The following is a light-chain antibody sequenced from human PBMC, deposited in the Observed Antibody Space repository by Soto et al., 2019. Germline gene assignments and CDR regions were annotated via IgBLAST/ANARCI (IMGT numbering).Light chain of an antibody. V-gene: IGLV1-40*01. CDR1: SSNIGAGYD. CDR3: QYYDSSLSVV. Sequence: QSVLTQPPSVSGAPGQRVTISCTGSSSNIGAGYDVHWYQQLPGTAPKLLIYGNSNRPSGVPDRFSGSKSGTSASLAITGLQADDGADYYCQYYDSSLSVVFGGGTKLTVL. CDR2: GNS. J-gene: IGLJ2*01.